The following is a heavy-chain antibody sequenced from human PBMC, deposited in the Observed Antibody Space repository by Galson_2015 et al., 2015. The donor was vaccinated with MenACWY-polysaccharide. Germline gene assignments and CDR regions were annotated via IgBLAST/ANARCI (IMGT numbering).Heavy chain of an antibody. CDR2: IQYDGSQK. CDR1: GSRLSNSG. CDR3: AREGSRIVFHAFDV. V-gene: IGHV3-33*01. D-gene: IGHD3-10*02. J-gene: IGHJ3*01. Sequence: SLRLSCAATGSRLSNSGMHWVRQAPGKGLEWVAVIQYDGSQKQYIDSVKGRFTISRNNSKNTLKLEMNSLRAEDTALYYCAREGSRIVFHAFDVWGQGTMVIVSS.